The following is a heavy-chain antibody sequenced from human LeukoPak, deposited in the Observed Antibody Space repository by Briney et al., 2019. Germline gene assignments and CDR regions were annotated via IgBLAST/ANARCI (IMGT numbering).Heavy chain of an antibody. D-gene: IGHD3-10*01. CDR2: IFRTGST. CDR1: GVSIGTSRYY. V-gene: IGHV4-39*02. J-gene: IGHJ5*01. CDR3: ARRMGFYGSGSLNYFDP. Sequence: SETLSLTCTVSGVSIGTSRYYWAWIRQPPGKGLEWIGSIFRTGSTYYSPSLKSRLSIYVDTSKNHIVLKLTSVPAADTVVYFCARRMGFYGSGSLNYFDPWGQGILVSVSS.